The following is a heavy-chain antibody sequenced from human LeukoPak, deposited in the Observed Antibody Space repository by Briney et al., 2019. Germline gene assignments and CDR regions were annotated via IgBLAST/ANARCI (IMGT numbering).Heavy chain of an antibody. CDR3: ARDLPPCGGDCSDY. CDR1: GFTFSSYS. V-gene: IGHV3-7*01. CDR2: IKQDGSEK. J-gene: IGHJ4*02. Sequence: PGGSLRLSCAASGFTFSSYSMNWVRQAPGKGLEWVANIKQDGSEKYYVDSVKGRFTISRDNAKNSLYLQMNSLRAEDTAVYYCARDLPPCGGDCSDYWGQGTLVTVSS. D-gene: IGHD2-21*02.